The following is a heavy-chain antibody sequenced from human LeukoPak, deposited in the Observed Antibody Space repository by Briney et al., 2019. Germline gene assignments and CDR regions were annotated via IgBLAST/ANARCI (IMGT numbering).Heavy chain of an antibody. Sequence: GGTLRLSCAASGFTFSSYGMSWVRQAPGKGLEWVSAISGSGGSTYYADSVKGRFTISRDNSKNTLYLQMNSLRAEDTAVYYCAKSSGWLRGFFDYWGQGTLVTVSS. CDR2: ISGSGGST. V-gene: IGHV3-23*01. D-gene: IGHD6-19*01. CDR1: GFTFSSYG. CDR3: AKSSGWLRGFFDY. J-gene: IGHJ4*02.